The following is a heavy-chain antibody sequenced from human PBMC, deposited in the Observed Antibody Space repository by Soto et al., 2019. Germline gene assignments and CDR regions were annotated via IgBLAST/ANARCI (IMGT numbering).Heavy chain of an antibody. Sequence: EVQLVKSGGGLVQPGGSLKLSCAASGFTFSGSAMHWVRQASGKGLEWVGRIRSKANSYATAYAASVKGRFTISRDDSKNTAYLQMNSLKTEDTAVYYCNPRFGELDRISDYWGQGTLVTVSS. D-gene: IGHD3-10*01. CDR2: IRSKANSYAT. V-gene: IGHV3-73*01. CDR1: GFTFSGSA. J-gene: IGHJ4*02. CDR3: NPRFGELDRISDY.